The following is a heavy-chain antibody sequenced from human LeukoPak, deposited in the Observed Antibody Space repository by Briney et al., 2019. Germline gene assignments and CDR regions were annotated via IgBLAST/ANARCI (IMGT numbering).Heavy chain of an antibody. CDR2: INHSGST. D-gene: IGHD5-12*01. Sequence: SETLSLTCAVYGGSFSDYYWSWIRQPPGKGLEWIGEINHSGSTNYNPSLKSRVTISVDTSKNQFSLKLSSVTAADTAVYYCARGREWLRPRGFDYWGQGTLVTVSS. CDR3: ARGREWLRPRGFDY. J-gene: IGHJ4*02. CDR1: GGSFSDYY. V-gene: IGHV4-34*01.